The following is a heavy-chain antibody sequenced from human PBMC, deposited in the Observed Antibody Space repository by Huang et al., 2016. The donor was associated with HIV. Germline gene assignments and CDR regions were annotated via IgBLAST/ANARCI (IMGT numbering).Heavy chain of an antibody. Sequence: QLQLQESGPGQVKPSETLSLTCTVSGDFISSTNYYWGWIRQYPGKGLEWVGSVYQRGSTNYNPSLKSRVTLSVDTSRNQFSLRLNSVTAADTAVYYCASQHIGAAATWFWGRGTQVAVSS. D-gene: IGHD6-13*01. CDR2: VYQRGST. V-gene: IGHV4-39*01. CDR1: GDFISSTNYY. CDR3: ASQHIGAAATWF. J-gene: IGHJ4*02.